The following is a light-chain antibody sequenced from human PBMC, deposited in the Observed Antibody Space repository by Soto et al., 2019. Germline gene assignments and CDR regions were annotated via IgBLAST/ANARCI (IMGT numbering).Light chain of an antibody. CDR1: QSINNW. J-gene: IGKJ2*01. V-gene: IGKV1-5*03. CDR3: QQYHSYSYT. Sequence: DIQMTQSPSTLSASVGDRVTITCRASQSINNWLAWYQQKPGKAPNLLIYKASRLESGVPSRFSGSGSGTEFTLTISSLQPDDFATYYCQQYHSYSYTLGQGTKLEIK. CDR2: KAS.